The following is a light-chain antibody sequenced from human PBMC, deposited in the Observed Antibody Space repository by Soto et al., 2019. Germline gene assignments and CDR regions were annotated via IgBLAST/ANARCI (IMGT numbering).Light chain of an antibody. J-gene: IGLJ3*02. CDR1: SSNIGSNT. Sequence: QSVLTQSPSASGTPGQRVTISCSGSSSNIGSNTVNWYQQLPGTAPKLLIYDNNQRPSGVPDRFSGSKSGTSASLAISGLQSEDEGDYYCAAWDDSLSAWMFGGGTKLTVL. CDR2: DNN. V-gene: IGLV1-44*01. CDR3: AAWDDSLSAWM.